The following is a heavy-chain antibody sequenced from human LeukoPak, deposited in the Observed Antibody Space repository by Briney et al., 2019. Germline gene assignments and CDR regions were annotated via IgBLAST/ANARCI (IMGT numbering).Heavy chain of an antibody. V-gene: IGHV3-23*01. CDR1: GFTFTNYA. CDR2: INGSGSST. CDR3: AKDLYYDGSGPTVL. J-gene: IGHJ4*02. Sequence: GGSLRLSCAASGFTFTNYAMSWVRQAPGKGLEWVSAINGSGSSTYYADSVKGRFTISRDNSKNTLYLQMHSLRAEDTALYHCAKDLYYDGSGPTVLWGQGTLVTVSS. D-gene: IGHD3-22*01.